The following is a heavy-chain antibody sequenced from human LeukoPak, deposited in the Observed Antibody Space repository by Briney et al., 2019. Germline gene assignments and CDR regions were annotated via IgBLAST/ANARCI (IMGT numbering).Heavy chain of an antibody. D-gene: IGHD4-17*01. J-gene: IGHJ5*02. CDR1: GGSFSGYY. V-gene: IGHV4-34*01. CDR3: ARSPQGTATTANWLDP. Sequence: TSETLSLTCAVDGGSFSGYYWSWIRQPPGKGLEWIGEINHSGSTNYNPSLKSRVTISVDTSKNQFSLKLISVTAADTAVYYCARSPQGTATTANWLDPWGQGTLVTVSS. CDR2: INHSGST.